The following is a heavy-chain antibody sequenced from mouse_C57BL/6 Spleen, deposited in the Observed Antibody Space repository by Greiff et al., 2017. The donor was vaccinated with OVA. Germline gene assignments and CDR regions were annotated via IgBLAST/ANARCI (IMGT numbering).Heavy chain of an antibody. CDR3: ARGDPYWYFDV. J-gene: IGHJ1*03. Sequence: VQLQQSGPGLVQPSQSLSITCTVSGFSLTSYGVHWVRQSPGKGLEWLGVIWSGGSTDYNAAFISRLSISKDNSKSQVFFKMNSLQADDTAIYYCARGDPYWYFDVWGTGTTVTVSS. CDR2: IWSGGST. V-gene: IGHV2-2*01. CDR1: GFSLTSYG.